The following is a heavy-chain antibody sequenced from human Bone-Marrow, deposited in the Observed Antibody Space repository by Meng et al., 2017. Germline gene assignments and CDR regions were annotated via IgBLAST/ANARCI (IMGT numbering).Heavy chain of an antibody. CDR2: IYYSGST. CDR1: GGSISSYY. J-gene: IGHJ4*02. V-gene: IGHV4-59*01. CDR3: ARDRGGLLRYFDQGYYFDY. D-gene: IGHD3-9*01. Sequence: GSLRLSCTVSGGSISSYYWSWIRQPPGKGLEWIGYIYYSGSTNYNPSLKSRVTISVDTSKNQFSLKLSSVTAADTAVYYCARDRGGLLRYFDQGYYFDYWGQGTLVTGS.